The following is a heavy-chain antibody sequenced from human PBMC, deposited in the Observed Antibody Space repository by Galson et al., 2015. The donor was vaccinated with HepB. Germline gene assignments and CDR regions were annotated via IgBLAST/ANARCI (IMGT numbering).Heavy chain of an antibody. V-gene: IGHV1-18*01. CDR2: ISAYNGNT. Sequence: SVKVSCKVSGYTFTSSGISWVRQAPGQGLEWMGWISAYNGNTNYAQKLQGRVTMTTDTSKSTAYMALRSLRSDDTAVYYCAREVITMVRGDAFDIWGQGTMVTVSS. CDR3: AREVITMVRGDAFDI. D-gene: IGHD3-10*01. CDR1: GYTFTSSG. J-gene: IGHJ3*02.